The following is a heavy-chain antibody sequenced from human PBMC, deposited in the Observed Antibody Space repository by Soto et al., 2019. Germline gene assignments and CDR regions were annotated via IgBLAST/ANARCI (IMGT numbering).Heavy chain of an antibody. Sequence: SETLSLTCTVSGGSIIIYYWSWIRHPPGKGLEWIGYIYYSGSTNYNPSLKSRVTITVDTSKNQSALKLSSMTAADPAVYYSARDGRSFSGGSCQGSDFWFDPWGQGTLVTVSS. J-gene: IGHJ5*02. V-gene: IGHV4-59*01. CDR1: GGSIIIYY. CDR3: ARDGRSFSGGSCQGSDFWFDP. D-gene: IGHD2-15*01. CDR2: IYYSGST.